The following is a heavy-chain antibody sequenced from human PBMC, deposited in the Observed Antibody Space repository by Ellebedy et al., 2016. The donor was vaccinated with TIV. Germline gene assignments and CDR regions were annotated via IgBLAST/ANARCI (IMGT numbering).Heavy chain of an antibody. J-gene: IGHJ6*02. Sequence: QTLSLTCAISGDSVPSNSAAWNWIRQSPSRGPEWLGRTYYRSKCYNDYAVSVKSRITINPDTSKNQFSLQLNSVTTEDTAVYYCARNPSWCYSCMEVWGQGTTVTVSS. D-gene: IGHD2/OR15-2a*01. V-gene: IGHV6-1*01. CDR2: TYYRSKCYN. CDR1: GDSVPSNSAA. CDR3: ARNPSWCYSCMEV.